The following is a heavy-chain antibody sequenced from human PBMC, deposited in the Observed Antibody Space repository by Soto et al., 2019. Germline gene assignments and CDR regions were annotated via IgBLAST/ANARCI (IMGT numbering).Heavy chain of an antibody. CDR3: ATVFGPRRAFDI. CDR2: FDPEDGET. Sequence: SVKVSFKVSGYTLTELSMHCVRQAPGKGLEWMGGFDPEDGETIYAQKFQGRVTMTEDTSTDTAYMELSSLRSEDTAVYYCATVFGPRRAFDIWGQGTMVTVSS. J-gene: IGHJ3*02. V-gene: IGHV1-24*01. CDR1: GYTLTELS. D-gene: IGHD3-3*01.